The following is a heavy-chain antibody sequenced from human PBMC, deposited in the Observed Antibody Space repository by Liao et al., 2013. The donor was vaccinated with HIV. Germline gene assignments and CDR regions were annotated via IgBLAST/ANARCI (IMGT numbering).Heavy chain of an antibody. Sequence: QVQLQQWGTRLLKPSETLSLTCAVYGGSFSGYYWSWIRQPPGKGLEWIGEINHSGSTNYNPSLKSRVTISVDTSKNQFSLKLSSVTAADTAVYYCARAGANWGPFDYWGQGTLVTVSS. CDR3: ARAGANWGPFDY. D-gene: IGHD7-27*01. V-gene: IGHV4-34*01. J-gene: IGHJ4*02. CDR2: INHSGST. CDR1: GGSFSGYY.